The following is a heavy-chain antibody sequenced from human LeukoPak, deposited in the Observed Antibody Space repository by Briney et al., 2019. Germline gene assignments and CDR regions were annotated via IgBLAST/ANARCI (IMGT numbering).Heavy chain of an antibody. Sequence: GGSLRLSCEASQLTFSRFAMSWIRQAPGTGLEWVSTLSGSGTATYYADSVKGRFTTSRDNSKDTLYLQMDNLRADDTAVYYCAKHLGSHSFLFYYMDVWGTGTSVIVSS. D-gene: IGHD2-21*01. J-gene: IGHJ6*03. V-gene: IGHV3-23*01. CDR2: LSGSGTAT. CDR3: AKHLGSHSFLFYYMDV. CDR1: QLTFSRFA.